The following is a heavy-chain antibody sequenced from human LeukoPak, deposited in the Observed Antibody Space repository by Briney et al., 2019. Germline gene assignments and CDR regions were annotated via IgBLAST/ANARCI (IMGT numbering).Heavy chain of an antibody. Sequence: AGGSLRLSCAASGFTFSSYVMHWVRQAPGKGLEWVSFIQYDGSHENYSDSVKGRVTISRDNSRNSLYLQMNSLRAEDTAVYYCAREVCSGGSCYSVGFDYWGQGTLVTVSS. CDR1: GFTFSSYV. V-gene: IGHV3-30*02. J-gene: IGHJ4*02. D-gene: IGHD2-15*01. CDR3: AREVCSGGSCYSVGFDY. CDR2: IQYDGSHE.